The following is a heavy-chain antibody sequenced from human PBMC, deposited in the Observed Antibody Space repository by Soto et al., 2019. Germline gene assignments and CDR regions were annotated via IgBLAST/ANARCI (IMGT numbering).Heavy chain of an antibody. CDR2: IYHSGST. Sequence: QVQLKESGPGLVKPSGTLSLTCAVSGGSISSSNWWSWVRQPPGKGLEWIGEIYHSGSTNYNPSLKSRVTISVDKSKNQFSLKLISVTAADTAVYYCARAGGDCSSTSCSYYYYGMDVWGQGTTVTVSS. CDR1: GGSISSSNW. V-gene: IGHV4-4*02. CDR3: ARAGGDCSSTSCSYYYYGMDV. J-gene: IGHJ6*02. D-gene: IGHD2-2*01.